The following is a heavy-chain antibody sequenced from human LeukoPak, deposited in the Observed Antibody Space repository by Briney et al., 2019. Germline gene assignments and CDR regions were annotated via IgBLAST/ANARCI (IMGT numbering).Heavy chain of an antibody. V-gene: IGHV4-59*08. J-gene: IGHJ4*02. CDR3: ARIDRAVAGTIDY. D-gene: IGHD6-19*01. CDR2: IYYSGST. CDR1: GGSISSYF. Sequence: SETLSLTCTVSGGSISSYFWSWIRQPPGKGLEWIGYIYYSGSTNYTPSLKSRVTMSVDTSKNQFSLKLSSVTAADTAVYYCARIDRAVAGTIDYWGQGTLVTVSS.